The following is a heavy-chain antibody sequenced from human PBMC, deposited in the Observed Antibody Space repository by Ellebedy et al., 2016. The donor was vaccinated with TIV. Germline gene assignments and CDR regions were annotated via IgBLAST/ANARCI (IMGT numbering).Heavy chain of an antibody. CDR2: IDPGDPSGSYT. V-gene: IGHV5-10-1*01. D-gene: IGHD7-27*01. CDR1: GYSFTLYW. J-gene: IGHJ4*02. Sequence: KVSXXGSGYSFTLYWISWVRQVPGKGLEWMGRIDPGDPSGSYTSYSPSFQGRVTVSTDKSISTAYLQWSSLKASDTAVYYCARHELGSNAAFDSWGPGTRVIVSS. CDR3: ARHELGSNAAFDS.